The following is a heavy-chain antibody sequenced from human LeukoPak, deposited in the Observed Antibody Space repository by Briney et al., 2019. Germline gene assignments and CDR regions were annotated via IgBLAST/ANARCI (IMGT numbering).Heavy chain of an antibody. J-gene: IGHJ4*02. CDR3: AGQLVMRRYYFDY. D-gene: IGHD6-13*01. CDR1: GGSISSGSYY. CDR2: IYTSGST. Sequence: SQTLSLTCTVSGGSISSGSYYWSWIRQPAGKGLEWIGRIYTSGSTNYNPSLKSRVTISVDTSKNQFSLKLSSVTAADTAVYYCAGQLVMRRYYFDYWGQGTLVTVFS. V-gene: IGHV4-61*02.